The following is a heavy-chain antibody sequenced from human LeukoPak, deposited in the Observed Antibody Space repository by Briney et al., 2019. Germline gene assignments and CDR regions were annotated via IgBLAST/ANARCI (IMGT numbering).Heavy chain of an antibody. V-gene: IGHV1-2*06. Sequence: ASVKVSCKASGGTFSSYAISWVRQAPGQGLEWMGRINPNSGDTNYAQKFQGRVTMTRDTSISTAYMELSRLRSDDTAVYYCARDYCSSTSCLFDYWGQGTLVTVSS. J-gene: IGHJ4*02. D-gene: IGHD2-2*01. CDR3: ARDYCSSTSCLFDY. CDR1: GGTFSSYA. CDR2: INPNSGDT.